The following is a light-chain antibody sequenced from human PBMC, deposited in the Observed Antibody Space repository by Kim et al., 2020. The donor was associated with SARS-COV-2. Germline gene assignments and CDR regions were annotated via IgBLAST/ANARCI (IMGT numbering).Light chain of an antibody. CDR2: DNI. CDR1: SSNIGAGYD. J-gene: IGLJ3*02. CDR3: QSYDRSLSGLV. Sequence: QRVTISCTGSSSNIGAGYDVHWYQEFPGTAPKLLIYDNINRPSGVPDRFGGSRSGTSATLAITWLQAEDEADYYCQSYDRSLSGLVFGGGTKVTVL. V-gene: IGLV1-40*01.